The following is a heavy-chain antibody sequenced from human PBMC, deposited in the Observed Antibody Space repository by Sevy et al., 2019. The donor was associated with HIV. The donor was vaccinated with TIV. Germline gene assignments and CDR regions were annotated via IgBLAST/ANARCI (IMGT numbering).Heavy chain of an antibody. D-gene: IGHD3-22*01. CDR3: ARDKNHYDRSVYYDAFDI. CDR1: GFTLSSFW. Sequence: GGSLRLSCAASGFTLSSFWMTWVRQAPGKGLEWVANIKEDGSDKNYMDSVKGRFTISRDNAKNSLYLQMNSLRAEDTAVYYCARDKNHYDRSVYYDAFDIWGQGTMVTVS. CDR2: IKEDGSDK. J-gene: IGHJ3*02. V-gene: IGHV3-7*03.